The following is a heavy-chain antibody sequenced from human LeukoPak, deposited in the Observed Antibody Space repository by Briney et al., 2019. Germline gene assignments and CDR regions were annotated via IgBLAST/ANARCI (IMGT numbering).Heavy chain of an antibody. CDR3: ARSLTGYYDSSGF. CDR1: GYTFTSYY. CDR2: INPSGGTT. D-gene: IGHD3-22*01. V-gene: IGHV1-46*01. Sequence: GASVKVSCKASGYTFTSYYMHWVRQAPGQGLEWMGIINPSGGTTSYAQKFQGRVTMTRDTSTSTIYMELSSLRSEDTAVYYCARSLTGYYDSSGFWGQGTLVTVSS. J-gene: IGHJ4*02.